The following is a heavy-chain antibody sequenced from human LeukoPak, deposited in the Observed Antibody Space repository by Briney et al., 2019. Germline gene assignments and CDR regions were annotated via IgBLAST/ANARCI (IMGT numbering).Heavy chain of an antibody. CDR2: IYYSEST. Sequence: PSETLSLTCTVSGGSISSYYWSLIRQPPGKGLEWIGYIYYSESTNYNPSLKSRVTISVDTSKNQFSLKLSSVTAADTAVYYCARDQEGMDVWGQGTTVTVSS. CDR3: ARDQEGMDV. CDR1: GGSISSYY. V-gene: IGHV4-59*01. J-gene: IGHJ6*02.